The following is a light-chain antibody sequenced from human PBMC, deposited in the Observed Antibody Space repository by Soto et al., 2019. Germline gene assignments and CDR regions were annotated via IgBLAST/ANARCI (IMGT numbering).Light chain of an antibody. J-gene: IGLJ3*02. CDR2: AIN. V-gene: IGLV1-40*01. CDR3: QSFDSSLTVWV. Sequence: QSVLTQPPSVSGAPGQRVTISCTGSSSNIGAGYDVQWYQQLPGTVPKLLIYAINNRPSGVPDRFSGSKSDTSASLAITGLQAEDEADYYCQSFDSSLTVWVFGGGTKLTVL. CDR1: SSNIGAGYD.